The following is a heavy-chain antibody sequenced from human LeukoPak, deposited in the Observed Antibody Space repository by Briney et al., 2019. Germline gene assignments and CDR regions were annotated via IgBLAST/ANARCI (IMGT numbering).Heavy chain of an antibody. D-gene: IGHD6-13*01. CDR2: INHSGST. V-gene: IGHV4-34*01. Sequence: SETLSLTCAVYGGSFSGYYWSWIRQPPGKGLEWIGEINHSGSTNYNPSLKSRVTISVDTSKNQFSLKLSSVTAADTAVYYCARGISELEYWGQGTLVTVSS. CDR3: ARGISELEY. J-gene: IGHJ4*02. CDR1: GGSFSGYY.